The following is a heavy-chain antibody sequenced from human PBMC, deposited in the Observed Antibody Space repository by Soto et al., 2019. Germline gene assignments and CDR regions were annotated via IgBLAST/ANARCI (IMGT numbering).Heavy chain of an antibody. D-gene: IGHD5-18*01. V-gene: IGHV4-39*01. Sequence: SSYTLSLTCTVSGGSISSSSYYWGWIRQPPGKGLEWIGSIYYSGSTYYNPSLKSRVTISVDTSKNQFSLKLSSVTAADTAVYYCARRNTAMASFDYWGQGTLVTVSS. J-gene: IGHJ4*02. CDR2: IYYSGST. CDR3: ARRNTAMASFDY. CDR1: GGSISSSSYY.